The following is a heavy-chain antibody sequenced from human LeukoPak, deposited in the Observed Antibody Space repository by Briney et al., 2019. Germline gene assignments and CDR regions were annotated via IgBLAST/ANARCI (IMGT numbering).Heavy chain of an antibody. CDR1: GYSISSGYY. D-gene: IGHD1-7*01. CDR2: IYHSGST. V-gene: IGHV4-38-2*02. CDR3: ARETKHGNYALDY. Sequence: SETLSLTCTVSGYSISSGYYWGWIRQPPGKGLEWIGSIYHSGSTYYNPSLKSRVTISVDTSKNQFSLKLSSVSAADTAVYYCARETKHGNYALDYWGQGTLVTVS. J-gene: IGHJ4*02.